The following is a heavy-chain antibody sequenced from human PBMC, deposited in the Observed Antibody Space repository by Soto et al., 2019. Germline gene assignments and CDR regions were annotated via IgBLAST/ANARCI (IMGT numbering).Heavy chain of an antibody. CDR2: ISSSSSTI. V-gene: IGHV3-48*01. CDR3: ATDILTGYDAFDI. D-gene: IGHD3-9*01. Sequence: EVQLVESGGGLVQPGGSLRLSCAASGFTFSSYSMNWVRQAPGKGLEWVSYISSSSSTIYYADSVKGRFTISRDNAKNSLYLQMNSLRAEDTAVYYCATDILTGYDAFDIWGQGTMVTVSS. J-gene: IGHJ3*02. CDR1: GFTFSSYS.